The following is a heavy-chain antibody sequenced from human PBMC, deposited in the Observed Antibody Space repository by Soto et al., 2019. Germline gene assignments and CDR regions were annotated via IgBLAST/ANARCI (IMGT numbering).Heavy chain of an antibody. CDR3: ARPYGRNLDY. V-gene: IGHV4-59*08. D-gene: IGHD3-10*01. CDR1: GGSISSYY. Sequence: QVQLQESGPGLVKPSETLSLTCTVSGGSISSYYWSWIRQPPGKGLEWIGYIYYSGGTNYNPSLNSRLTIALYSSKNHSSLKLSSVTAADTAWYYCARPYGRNLDYWGQGTLVTVSS. CDR2: IYYSGGT. J-gene: IGHJ4*02.